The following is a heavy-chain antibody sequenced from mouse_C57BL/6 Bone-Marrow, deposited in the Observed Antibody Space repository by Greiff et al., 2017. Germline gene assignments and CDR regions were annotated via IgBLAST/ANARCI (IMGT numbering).Heavy chain of an antibody. D-gene: IGHD2-2*01. Sequence: VQLQQSGAELVRPGASVTLSCTASGFNIKDDYMHWVKQRPEQGLEWIGCIDPENGDTEYASKFQGKATITADTSSNTAYLQLSSLTSEDTAVYYCTTAMVTGGGQGTLVTVSA. CDR1: GFNIKDDY. J-gene: IGHJ3*01. CDR2: IDPENGDT. CDR3: TTAMVTG. V-gene: IGHV14-4*01.